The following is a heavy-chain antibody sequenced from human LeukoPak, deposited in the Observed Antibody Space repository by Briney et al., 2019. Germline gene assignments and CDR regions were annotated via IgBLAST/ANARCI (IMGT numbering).Heavy chain of an antibody. CDR3: AKSLAVVPAAMSYWYFDL. J-gene: IGHJ2*01. CDR2: IIPIFGTA. D-gene: IGHD2-2*01. CDR1: GGTFSSYA. V-gene: IGHV1-69*13. Sequence: SVKVSCKASGGTFSSYAISWVRQAPGQGLEWMGGIIPIFGTANYAQKFQGRVTITADESTSTAYMELSSLRSEDTAVYYCAKSLAVVPAAMSYWYFDLWGRGTLVTVSS.